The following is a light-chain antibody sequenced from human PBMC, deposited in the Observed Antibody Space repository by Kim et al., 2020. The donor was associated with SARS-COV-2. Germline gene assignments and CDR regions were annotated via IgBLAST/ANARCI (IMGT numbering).Light chain of an antibody. V-gene: IGLV3-21*04. CDR1: NDARKS. Sequence: ATEEAASICWRSNNDARKSSHGCQQKAGQGPVCVIYLDNNRPSGIPGRVSGSDSGNTATLNISRVEAGDVADYHCQVWDIIGGNAVFGGGTQLTVL. CDR2: LDN. J-gene: IGLJ2*01. CDR3: QVWDIIGGNAV.